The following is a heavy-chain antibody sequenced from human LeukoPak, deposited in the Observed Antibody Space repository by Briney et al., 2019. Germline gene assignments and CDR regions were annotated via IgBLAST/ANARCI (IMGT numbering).Heavy chain of an antibody. Sequence: GRSLRLSCAASGFTFSSYGMHWVRQAPGKGLEWVAVISYDGSNKYYADSVKGRFTISRDNSKNTLYLQMNSLRAEDTAVYYCVRSDWFDPWGQGTLVTVSS. CDR2: ISYDGSNK. CDR1: GFTFSSYG. CDR3: VRSDWFDP. V-gene: IGHV3-30*03. J-gene: IGHJ5*02.